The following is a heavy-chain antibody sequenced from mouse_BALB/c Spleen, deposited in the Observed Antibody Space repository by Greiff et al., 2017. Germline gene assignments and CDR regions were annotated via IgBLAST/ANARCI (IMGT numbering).Heavy chain of an antibody. V-gene: IGHV2-6-7*01. D-gene: IGHD1-2*01. CDR1: GFSLTGYG. CDR3: ARTTATFHYYAMDY. Sequence: VKLKESGPGLVAPSQSLSITCTVSGFSLTGYGVNWVRQPPGKGLEWLGMIWGDGSTDYNSALKSRLSISKDNSKSQVFLKMNSLQTDDTARYYCARTTATFHYYAMDYWGQGTSVTVSS. J-gene: IGHJ4*01. CDR2: IWGDGST.